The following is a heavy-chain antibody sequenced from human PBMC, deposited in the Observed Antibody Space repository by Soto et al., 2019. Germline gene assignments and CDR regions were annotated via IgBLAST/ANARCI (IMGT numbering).Heavy chain of an antibody. CDR2: IYYSGIT. CDR3: AMSNRGYYTWFAS. J-gene: IGHJ5*01. V-gene: IGHV4-39*01. CDR1: GDSIINSNYY. Sequence: SETLSLTCTVSGDSIINSNYYWVLIRQAPGKGLEWIANIYYSGITYCNPSLKSRVAISVDTSKNQFSLKLSSVTAADTAIYYCAMSNRGYYTWFASWGQLTLVSVS. D-gene: IGHD3-22*01.